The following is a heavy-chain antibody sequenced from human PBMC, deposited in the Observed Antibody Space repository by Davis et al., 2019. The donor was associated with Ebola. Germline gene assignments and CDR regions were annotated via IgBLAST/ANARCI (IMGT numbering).Heavy chain of an antibody. Sequence: GESLKISCAASGFTFSDYYMSWVRQASGKGLEWVGRIRSKANSYATAYAASVKGRFTISRDDSKNTAYLQMNSLRAEDTAVYYCARSGYNYNWFDPWGQGTLVTVSS. CDR3: ARSGYNYNWFDP. CDR1: GFTFSDYY. D-gene: IGHD1-20*01. J-gene: IGHJ5*02. V-gene: IGHV3-73*01. CDR2: IRSKANSYAT.